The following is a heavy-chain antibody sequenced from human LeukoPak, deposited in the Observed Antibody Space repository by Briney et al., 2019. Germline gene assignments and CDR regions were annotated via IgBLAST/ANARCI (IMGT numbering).Heavy chain of an antibody. V-gene: IGHV3-9*01. CDR1: GFTFDDYA. Sequence: GRSLRLSRAASGFTFDDYAMHWVRQAPGEGLEWVSGISWNSGSIGYADSVKGRFTISRDNAKNSLYLQMNSLRAEDTALYYCAKGSFDIWGQGTMVTVSS. CDR3: AKGSFDI. CDR2: ISWNSGSI. J-gene: IGHJ3*02.